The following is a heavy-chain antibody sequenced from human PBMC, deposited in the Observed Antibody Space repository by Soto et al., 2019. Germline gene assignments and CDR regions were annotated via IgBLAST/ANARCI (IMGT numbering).Heavy chain of an antibody. Sequence: EVQLVRSGGGLVQPGGTLRLSCAASGFTFSSYAMHWVRQAPGKGLEYVSAISSNGGSTHYANSVKGRFTISRDNSKNTLYLQMGSLRAEDMAVYYCARLNPIAAAFDYWGQGTLVTVSS. D-gene: IGHD6-13*01. V-gene: IGHV3-64*01. CDR2: ISSNGGST. CDR3: ARLNPIAAAFDY. J-gene: IGHJ4*02. CDR1: GFTFSSYA.